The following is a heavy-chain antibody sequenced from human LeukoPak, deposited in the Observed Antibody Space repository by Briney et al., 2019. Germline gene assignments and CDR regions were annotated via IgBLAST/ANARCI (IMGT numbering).Heavy chain of an antibody. D-gene: IGHD5-18*01. CDR1: AFTFSSYA. J-gene: IGHJ4*02. Sequence: GGSLRLSCAPSAFTFSSYAMNWVRQAPGKGLEWVSSITDDASTYYADSVKGRFTISRDNSKNTLYLQMNSLRAEDTAVYYCAKTFFGFSYGKIDYWGQGILVTVSS. CDR3: AKTFFGFSYGKIDY. V-gene: IGHV3-23*01. CDR2: ITDDAST.